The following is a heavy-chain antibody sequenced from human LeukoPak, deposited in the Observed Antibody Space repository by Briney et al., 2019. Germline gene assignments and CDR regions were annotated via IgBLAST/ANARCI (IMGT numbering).Heavy chain of an antibody. CDR1: GGSITSHF. Sequence: SETLSLTCTVSGGSITSHFWSWIRQPPGKGLEWIGETNHSGSTNYNPSLKSRVTISVDTSKNQFSLKLSSVTAADTAVYYCARGRVLRFLEWWRSGYDPWGQGTLVTVSS. CDR3: ARGRVLRFLEWWRSGYDP. CDR2: TNHSGST. V-gene: IGHV4-34*01. J-gene: IGHJ5*02. D-gene: IGHD3-3*01.